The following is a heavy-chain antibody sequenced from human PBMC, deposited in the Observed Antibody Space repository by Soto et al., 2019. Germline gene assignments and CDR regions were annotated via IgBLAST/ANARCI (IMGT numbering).Heavy chain of an antibody. CDR1: RYTFTTSF. J-gene: IGHJ4*02. Sequence: QVQLVQSGAEVKKPGASVKISCKASRYTFTTSFMHWVRQAPGQGLTWMGIINPSGGATSYAQKFQGRVTMTRDTATSTGYMELSSLRSEGTAVYYCARAPQGGFDYLGQGPRVTVSS. CDR2: INPSGGAT. D-gene: IGHD3-16*01. V-gene: IGHV1-46*03. CDR3: ARAPQGGFDY.